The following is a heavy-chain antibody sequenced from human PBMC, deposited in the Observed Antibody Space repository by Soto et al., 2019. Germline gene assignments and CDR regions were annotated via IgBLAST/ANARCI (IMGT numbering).Heavy chain of an antibody. V-gene: IGHV3-74*01. CDR3: ARGVPGHYATDV. CDR2: IKGDESTT. CDR1: EFTFSNYW. J-gene: IGHJ6*02. Sequence: EVQLVESGGGLVQPGGSLRLSCAASEFTFSNYWMHWVRQAPGKGLVWVSRIKGDESTTNYADSVKGRFTISRDNAKNTLYLQMNSVRAEDTDVYYCARGVPGHYATDVWGQGTTVTVSS.